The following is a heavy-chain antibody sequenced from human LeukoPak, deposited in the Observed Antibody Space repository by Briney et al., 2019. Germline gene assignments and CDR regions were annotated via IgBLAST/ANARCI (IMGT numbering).Heavy chain of an antibody. V-gene: IGHV4-39*01. J-gene: IGHJ2*01. CDR2: ISYREST. Sequence: ETLSLTCAVSGGSIISNIYYWGWIRQPPGKGLEWIGGISYRESTYYNPSLKSRVTISVDTSQSQFSLKLSSVTAADTAVYYCARWFGELLSERDYWYFDLWGRGTLVTVSS. D-gene: IGHD3-10*01. CDR3: ARWFGELLSERDYWYFDL. CDR1: GGSIISNIYY.